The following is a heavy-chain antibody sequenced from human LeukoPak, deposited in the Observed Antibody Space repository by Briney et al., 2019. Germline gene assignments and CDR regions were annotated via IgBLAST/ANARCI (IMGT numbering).Heavy chain of an antibody. CDR1: GGSFSGYY. Sequence: SETLSLTCADYGGSFSGYYWSWIRQPPGKGLEWIGEIDHSGSTNYNPSLKSRVTISVDTSKNQFSLKLSSVTAADTAVYYCARVGIAAAGPGFDPWGQGTLVTVSS. D-gene: IGHD6-13*01. J-gene: IGHJ5*02. V-gene: IGHV4-34*01. CDR2: IDHSGST. CDR3: ARVGIAAAGPGFDP.